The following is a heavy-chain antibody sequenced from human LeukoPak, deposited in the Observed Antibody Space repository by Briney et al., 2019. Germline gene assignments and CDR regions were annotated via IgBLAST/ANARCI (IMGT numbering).Heavy chain of an antibody. CDR1: GGSISSYY. V-gene: IGHV4-59*12. J-gene: IGHJ4*02. CDR3: ARRNYYDSTGYYDY. D-gene: IGHD3-22*01. CDR2: IYQSGST. Sequence: SETLSLTCTVSGGSISSYYWSWIRQPPGKGLEWIGEIYQSGSTNYNPSLKSRVTISVDKSKNQFSLKLSSVTAADTAVYYCARRNYYDSTGYYDYWGQGTLVTVSS.